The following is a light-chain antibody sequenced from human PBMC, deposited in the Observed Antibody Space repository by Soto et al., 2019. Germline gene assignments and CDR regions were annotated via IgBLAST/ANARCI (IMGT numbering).Light chain of an antibody. V-gene: IGKV3D-20*01. CDR1: QTVRNHY. CDR3: QQFNSYPLT. Sequence: EIVLTQAPATLSLSPGERATLSCRASQTVRNHYLAWYQQKPGQAPRFLIYYASSRATSSPDRFSGGGSGTDFTLTISRLEPADFAVYYCQQFNSYPLTFGGGTKVDIK. J-gene: IGKJ4*01. CDR2: YAS.